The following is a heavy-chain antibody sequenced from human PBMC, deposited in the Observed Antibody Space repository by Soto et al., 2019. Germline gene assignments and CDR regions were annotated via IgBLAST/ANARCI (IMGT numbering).Heavy chain of an antibody. D-gene: IGHD6-19*01. J-gene: IGHJ6*02. CDR1: GDSVSSNSAA. V-gene: IGHV6-1*01. CDR2: TYYRSKWYN. CDR3: ARDHWRREWLSHNDYGMDV. Sequence: QTLSLTCAISGDSVSSNSAAWNWIRQSPSRGLEWLGRTYYRSKWYNDYAVSVKSRITINPDTSKNQFSLQLNSVTPEDTAVYYCARDHWRREWLSHNDYGMDVWGQGTTVTVSS.